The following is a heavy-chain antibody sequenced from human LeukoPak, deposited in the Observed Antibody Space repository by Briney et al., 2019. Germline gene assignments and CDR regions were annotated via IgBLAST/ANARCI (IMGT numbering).Heavy chain of an antibody. J-gene: IGHJ4*02. CDR3: VRTNYFDY. CDR2: IYYSGGT. V-gene: IGHV4-59*01. CDR1: GGSISSYY. Sequence: KPPETPSLTCTVSGGSISSYYWSWIRQPPGKGLEWIGDIYYSGGTNYNPSLKSRVTISVDTSTNQFSLKLTSVTAADTAVYYCVRTNYFDYWGQGTLASVSS.